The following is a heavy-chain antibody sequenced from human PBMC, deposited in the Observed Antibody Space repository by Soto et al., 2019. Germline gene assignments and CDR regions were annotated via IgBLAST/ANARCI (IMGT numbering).Heavy chain of an antibody. V-gene: IGHV1-69*02. Sequence: QVQLVQSGAEVKKPGSSVKVSCKASGGTFSSYTISWVRQAPGQGLEWMGRIIPILGIANYAQKFQGRVTITADKSTGTAYMELSSLRSEDTAVYYCALPADEYWGGDCSLDFGGQGTLVTVSS. D-gene: IGHD2-21*02. CDR1: GGTFSSYT. CDR3: ALPADEYWGGDCSLDF. J-gene: IGHJ4*02. CDR2: IIPILGIA.